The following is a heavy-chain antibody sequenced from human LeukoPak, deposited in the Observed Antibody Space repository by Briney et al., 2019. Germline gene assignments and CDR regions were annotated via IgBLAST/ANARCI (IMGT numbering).Heavy chain of an antibody. CDR3: ARHGLEGCSGGRCYTSFHYYGMDV. CDR2: IFPGDSDT. V-gene: IGHV5-51*01. D-gene: IGHD2-15*01. J-gene: IGHJ6*02. Sequence: GESLKISCKGYGYIFTNYWIGWVRQMPGKGLEWMGIIFPGDSDTKYSPSFQGQVTISADKSLSTACLQWTSLRDYDTARYYCARHGLEGCSGGRCYTSFHYYGMDVWGQGTTVTVYS. CDR1: GYIFTNYW.